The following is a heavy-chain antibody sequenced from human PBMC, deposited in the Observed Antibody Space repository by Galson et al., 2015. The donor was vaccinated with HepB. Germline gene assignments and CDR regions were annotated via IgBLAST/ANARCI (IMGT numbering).Heavy chain of an antibody. J-gene: IGHJ4*02. CDR2: ISAYNGDT. CDR1: GYTFTKYG. V-gene: IGHV1-18*01. CDR3: ARDNDVRRSWGGSSRPRFDY. Sequence: SVKVSCKASGYTFTKYGISWVRQAPGQGLEWMGWISAYNGDTNSAQKFQGRVTMTTDTSTSTAYMELRSLRSDDTAVHYCARDNDVRRSWGGSSRPRFDYWGQGTLVTVSS. D-gene: IGHD6-13*01.